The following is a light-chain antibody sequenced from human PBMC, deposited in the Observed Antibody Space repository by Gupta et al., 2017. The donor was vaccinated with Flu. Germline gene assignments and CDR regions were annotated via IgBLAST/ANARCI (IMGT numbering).Light chain of an antibody. CDR1: QSLLHSNGYNY. CDR2: LGS. Sequence: ISCRSSQSLLHSNGYNYLDWYLQKPGQSPQPLIYLGSNRASGVPDRFSGSGSGTDFTLKISRVEAEDVGVYYCMQALQTPPTFGQGTKVEIK. V-gene: IGKV2-28*01. J-gene: IGKJ1*01. CDR3: MQALQTPPT.